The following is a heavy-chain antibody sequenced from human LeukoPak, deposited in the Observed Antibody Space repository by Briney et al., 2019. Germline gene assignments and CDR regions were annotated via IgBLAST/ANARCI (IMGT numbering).Heavy chain of an antibody. Sequence: GGSLRLSCAASGFTFSSYAMSWVRQAPGKGLEWVSAISGSGGSTYYADSVKGRFTISRDNSKNTLYLQMNSLRAEDTAVYYCAKDSSYDSSGYYYRSLGGFDYWGQGTLVTVSS. CDR3: AKDSSYDSSGYYYRSLGGFDY. J-gene: IGHJ4*02. CDR2: ISGSGGST. CDR1: GFTFSSYA. V-gene: IGHV3-23*01. D-gene: IGHD3-22*01.